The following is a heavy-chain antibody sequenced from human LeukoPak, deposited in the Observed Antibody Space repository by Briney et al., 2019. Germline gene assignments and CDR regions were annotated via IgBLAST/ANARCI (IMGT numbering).Heavy chain of an antibody. Sequence: ASVKVSCKASGYTFTSYGISWVRQAPGQGLEWMGWISAYNGNTNYAQKLQGSVTMTTDTSTSTDYMELRSLRSDDTAVYYCARARAGLEDAFDIWGQGTMVTVSS. CDR3: ARARAGLEDAFDI. J-gene: IGHJ3*02. V-gene: IGHV1-18*01. CDR1: GYTFTSYG. CDR2: ISAYNGNT.